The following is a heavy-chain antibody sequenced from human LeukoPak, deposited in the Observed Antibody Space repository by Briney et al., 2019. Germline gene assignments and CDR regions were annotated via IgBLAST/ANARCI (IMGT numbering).Heavy chain of an antibody. J-gene: IGHJ4*02. Sequence: ASVTVSCKASGYTFTVYYMHWVRQAPGQGLEWMGWINPNSGGTNYAQKFQGRVTMTRDTSISTAYMELSRLRSDDTAVYYCARDPLEYYYDSSGYVDYWGQGTLVTVSS. CDR2: INPNSGGT. CDR1: GYTFTVYY. D-gene: IGHD3-22*01. V-gene: IGHV1-2*02. CDR3: ARDPLEYYYDSSGYVDY.